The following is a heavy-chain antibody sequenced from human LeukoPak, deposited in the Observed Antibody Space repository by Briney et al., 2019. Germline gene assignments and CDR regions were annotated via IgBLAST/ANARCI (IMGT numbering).Heavy chain of an antibody. CDR2: IYYSGST. J-gene: IGHJ4*02. CDR3: ARNYYDSSGYYYFYLDY. D-gene: IGHD3-22*01. V-gene: IGHV4-39*07. CDR1: GGPISSSSYY. Sequence: SETLSLTCTVSGGPISSSSYYWGWIRQPPGKGLEWIGSIYYSGSTYYNPSLKSRVTISVDTSKNQFSLKLSSVTAADTAVYYCARNYYDSSGYYYFYLDYWGQGTLVTVSS.